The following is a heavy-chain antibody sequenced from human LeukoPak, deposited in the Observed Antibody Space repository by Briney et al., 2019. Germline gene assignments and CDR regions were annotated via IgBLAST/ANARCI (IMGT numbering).Heavy chain of an antibody. J-gene: IGHJ4*02. V-gene: IGHV1-2*02. CDR1: GYTFTGYY. Sequence: ASVKVSCKASGYTFTGYYMHWVRQAPGQGLEWMGWINPDSGGTNYAQKFQGRVTMTRDTSISTAYMELSRLRSDDTAVYYCARLSLGCSSTSCYAFDYWGQGTLVTVSS. CDR2: INPDSGGT. CDR3: ARLSLGCSSTSCYAFDY. D-gene: IGHD2-2*01.